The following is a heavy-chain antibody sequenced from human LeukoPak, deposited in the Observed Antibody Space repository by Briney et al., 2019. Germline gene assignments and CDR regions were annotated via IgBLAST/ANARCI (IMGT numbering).Heavy chain of an antibody. J-gene: IGHJ4*02. V-gene: IGHV3-33*06. CDR3: AKELGYNTHYYFDY. CDR2: IWYDGSNK. CDR1: GFTFSSYD. D-gene: IGHD5-18*01. Sequence: PRGSLRLSCAASGFTFSSYDMHWVRQAPGKGLEWVAVIWYDGSNKYYADSVKGRFTISRDNSKNTLYLQMNSLRAEDTAVYYCAKELGYNTHYYFDYWGQGTLVTVSS.